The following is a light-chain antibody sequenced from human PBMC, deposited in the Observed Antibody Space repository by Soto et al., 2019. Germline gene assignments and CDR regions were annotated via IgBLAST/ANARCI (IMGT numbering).Light chain of an antibody. CDR3: MKGTHRPLT. J-gene: IGKJ4*01. CDR1: QILVYSDGNTY. CDR2: KVS. Sequence: DVVITQSPLSLPVTLLHPASLSLISSQILVYSDGNTYLNWFHQRPGQSPRRLIYKVSNRDSGVPDRFSGSGSGTDFTLKISRVEAEDVGVYYCMKGTHRPLTFGGGNKGDIK. V-gene: IGKV2-30*01.